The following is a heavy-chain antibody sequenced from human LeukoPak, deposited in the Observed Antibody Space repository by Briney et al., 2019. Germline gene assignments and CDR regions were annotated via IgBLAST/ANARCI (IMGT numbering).Heavy chain of an antibody. CDR1: GGSISRSSYY. CDR2: FYYSGST. D-gene: IGHD1-7*01. Sequence: SSETLSLTCTVSGGSISRSSYYWGLIRQPPGKGLEWIGCFYYSGSTNYNPSLKSRVTMSVDTSKNQLSLKLSSVTAADAAVYYCARGGEYNWNYGYWGQGTLVTVSS. CDR3: ARGGEYNWNYGY. J-gene: IGHJ4*02. V-gene: IGHV4-39*07.